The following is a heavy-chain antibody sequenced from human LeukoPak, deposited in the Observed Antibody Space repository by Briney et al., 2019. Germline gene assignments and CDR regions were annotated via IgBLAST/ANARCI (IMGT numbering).Heavy chain of an antibody. V-gene: IGHV4-38-2*01. CDR2: IYHSGST. CDR1: GYSISSGYY. CDR3: ATSPTGVFDY. D-gene: IGHD1-14*01. Sequence: SETLSLTCAVSGYSISSGYYWGWIRQPPGKGLEWIGSIYHSGSTYYNPSLKSRVTISVDTSKNQFSLKLSSVTAADTAVYYCATSPTGVFDYWGQGTLVTVSS. J-gene: IGHJ4*02.